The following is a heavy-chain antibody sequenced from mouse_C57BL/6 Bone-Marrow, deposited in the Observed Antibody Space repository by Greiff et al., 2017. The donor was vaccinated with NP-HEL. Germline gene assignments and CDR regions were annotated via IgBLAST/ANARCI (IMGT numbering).Heavy chain of an antibody. CDR1: GFTFSDYG. V-gene: IGHV5-17*01. J-gene: IGHJ3*01. CDR2: ISSGSSTI. Sequence: VQLKESGGGLVKPGGSLKLSCAASGFTFSDYGMHWVRQAPEKGLEWVAYISSGSSTIYSADTVKGRFTISRDNAKNTLFLQMSSLRSEDTAMYYCARGTTGGFAYWGPGTLVTVSA. D-gene: IGHD1-1*01. CDR3: ARGTTGGFAY.